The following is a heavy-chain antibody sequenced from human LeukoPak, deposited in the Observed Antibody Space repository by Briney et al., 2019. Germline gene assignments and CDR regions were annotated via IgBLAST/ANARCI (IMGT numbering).Heavy chain of an antibody. J-gene: IGHJ5*02. CDR2: IYTSGST. CDR3: ARDRDAARWFDP. D-gene: IGHD6-25*01. CDR1: GGSISSYY. Sequence: SETLSLTCTVSGGSISSYYWSWIRQPAGKGLEWIGRIYTSGSTNYNPSLKSRVTMSVDTSKNQFSLKLSSVTAADAAVYYCARDRDAARWFDPWGQGTLVTVSS. V-gene: IGHV4-4*07.